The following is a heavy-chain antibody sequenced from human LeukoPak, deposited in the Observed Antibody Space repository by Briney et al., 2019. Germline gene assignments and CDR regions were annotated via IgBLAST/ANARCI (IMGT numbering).Heavy chain of an antibody. D-gene: IGHD5-18*01. CDR3: AKGAASRGYTYVAN. CDR1: AFTFRSYA. V-gene: IGHV3-23*01. CDR2: VSGSGGST. J-gene: IGHJ4*02. Sequence: GGSLRLSCAASAFTFRSYAMIWVRQAPGKGLEWVSTVSGSGGSTYYADSVKGRFTISRDNSNNALYLQMNSLRAEDTAVYYCAKGAASRGYTYVANWGQGTLVSVSS.